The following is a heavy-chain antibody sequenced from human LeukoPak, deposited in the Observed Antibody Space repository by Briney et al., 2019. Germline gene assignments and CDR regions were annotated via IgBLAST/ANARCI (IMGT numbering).Heavy chain of an antibody. V-gene: IGHV1-46*02. CDR1: GYTLNIYG. CDR3: ARRVPYDSGNYYNPLGY. D-gene: IGHD3-10*01. J-gene: IGHJ4*02. Sequence: ASVKVSCKASGYTLNIYGISWVRQAPGQGLEWMGIINPSGGSTSYAQKFQGRVTMTRDTSTSTVYMELSSLRSEDTAVYYCARRVPYDSGNYYNPLGYWGQGTLVTVSS. CDR2: INPSGGST.